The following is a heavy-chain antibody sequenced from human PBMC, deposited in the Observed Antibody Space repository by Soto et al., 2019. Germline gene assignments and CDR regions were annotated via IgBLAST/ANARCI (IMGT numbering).Heavy chain of an antibody. CDR3: ATGINYGDYSRWFDP. V-gene: IGHV1-8*01. CDR2: MNPNSGNT. D-gene: IGHD4-17*01. Sequence: QVLLLQSGAEVKKPGASVTVSCKASGYTFTSYDINWVRQATGQGVEYLGWMNPNSGNTGYVKKFQGRVTMTRDTTMSAAYMELSSVRSEGPAVTYCATGINYGDYSRWFDPWGPVTLVTVAS. J-gene: IGHJ5*02. CDR1: GYTFTSYD.